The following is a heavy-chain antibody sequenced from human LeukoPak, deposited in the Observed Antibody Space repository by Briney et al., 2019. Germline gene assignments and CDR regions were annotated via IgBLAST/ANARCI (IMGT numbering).Heavy chain of an antibody. D-gene: IGHD6-13*01. J-gene: IGHJ6*03. CDR2: IYISGST. Sequence: PSETLSLTCTVSGGSISSGSYYWSWIRQPAGKGLEWIGRIYISGSTNYNPSLKSRVTISVDTSKNQFSLKLSSVTAADTAVYYCARVGSSSWYNYYYYYMDVWGKGTTVTVSS. CDR3: ARVGSSSWYNYYYYYMDV. V-gene: IGHV4-61*02. CDR1: GGSISSGSYY.